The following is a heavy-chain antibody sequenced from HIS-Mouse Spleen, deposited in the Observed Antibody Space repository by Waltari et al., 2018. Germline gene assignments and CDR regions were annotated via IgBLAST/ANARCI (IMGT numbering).Heavy chain of an antibody. D-gene: IGHD2-15*01. CDR2: IWYDGSNK. V-gene: IGHV3-33*06. J-gene: IGHJ4*02. CDR3: AKGGGYCSGGSCYYFDY. Sequence: QVQLVESGGGVVQPGRSLGLSWAASGFTFRSYGLHWVRQAPGKGLEWVAVIWYDGSNKYYADSVKGRFTISRDNSKNTLYLQMNSLRAEDTAVYYCAKGGGYCSGGSCYYFDYWGQGTLVTVSS. CDR1: GFTFRSYG.